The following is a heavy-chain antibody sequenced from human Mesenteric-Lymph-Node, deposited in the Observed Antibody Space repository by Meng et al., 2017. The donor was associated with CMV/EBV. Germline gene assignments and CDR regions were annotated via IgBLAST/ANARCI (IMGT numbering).Heavy chain of an antibody. Sequence: SITDGDYFWSWIRQPPEQDLECIGYIDHSGITYYNPSLESRASIKVDTSKNHFSLKISSVTSTDTAVYHCARVVSDSGGHTNWFDPWGPGTLVTVSS. V-gene: IGHV4-30-4*08. J-gene: IGHJ5*02. CDR2: IDHSGIT. CDR3: ARVVSDSGGHTNWFDP. CDR1: SITDGDYF. D-gene: IGHD2-8*01.